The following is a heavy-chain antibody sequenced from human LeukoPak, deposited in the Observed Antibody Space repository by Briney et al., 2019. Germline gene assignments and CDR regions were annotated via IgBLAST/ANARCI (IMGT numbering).Heavy chain of an antibody. Sequence: GASVKVSCKASGGTFSSYAISWVRQAPGQGLEWMGGIIPIFGTANYAQKFQGRVTITADESTSTAYMELSSLRSEDTAVYYCAKDWELLDAFDIWGQGTMVTVSS. CDR1: GGTFSSYA. J-gene: IGHJ3*02. CDR2: IIPIFGTA. CDR3: AKDWELLDAFDI. V-gene: IGHV1-69*13. D-gene: IGHD1-26*01.